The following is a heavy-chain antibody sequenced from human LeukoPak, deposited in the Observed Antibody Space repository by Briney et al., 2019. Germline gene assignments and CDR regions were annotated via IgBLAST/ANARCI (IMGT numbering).Heavy chain of an antibody. J-gene: IGHJ4*02. V-gene: IGHV3-48*03. D-gene: IGHD1-26*01. CDR3: ASEHIVGATSSDY. CDR1: ILPFRIYE. Sequence: GGTLRLPYAVCILPFRIYEILWVRQAPARGLEGVLYISNSWSTIHYADVAKERFHVSRDIAKNSLYREMKGLRPWDAAVSYWASEHIVGATSSDYWGQGTLLTVSS. CDR2: ISNSWSTI.